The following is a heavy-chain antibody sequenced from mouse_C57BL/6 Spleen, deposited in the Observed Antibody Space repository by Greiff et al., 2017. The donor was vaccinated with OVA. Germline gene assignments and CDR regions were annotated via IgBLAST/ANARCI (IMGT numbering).Heavy chain of an antibody. D-gene: IGHD1-1*01. CDR2: IYPRSGNT. V-gene: IGHV1-81*01. CDR1: GYTFTSYG. CDR3: ARVAITTVVATKDYAMDD. Sequence: QVQLQQSGAELARPGASVKLSCTASGYTFTSYGISWVKQRTGQGLEWIGEIYPRSGNTYYNEKFKGKATLTADNSSSTAYMELRSLTSEDSAVYYCARVAITTVVATKDYAMDDWGQGTSVTVSS. J-gene: IGHJ4*01.